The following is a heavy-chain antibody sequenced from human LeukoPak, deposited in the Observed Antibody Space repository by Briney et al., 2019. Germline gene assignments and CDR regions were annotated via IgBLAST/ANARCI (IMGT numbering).Heavy chain of an antibody. J-gene: IGHJ3*01. CDR1: GGSISSRSSY. CDR3: ARGDSGYYSDAFDL. CDR2: IYTSGST. D-gene: IGHD3-22*01. V-gene: IGHV4-61*02. Sequence: SETLSLTCTVSGGSISSRSSYWSWIRQPADKGLEWIGRIYTSGSTNYNPSLKSRVTIPLDTSKNHFSLKLNSVTAADTAVYYCARGDSGYYSDAFDLWGRGTMVTVSS.